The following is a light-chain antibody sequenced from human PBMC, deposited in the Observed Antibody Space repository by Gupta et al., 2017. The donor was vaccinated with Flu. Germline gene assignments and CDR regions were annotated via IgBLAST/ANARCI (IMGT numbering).Light chain of an antibody. CDR3: AAWDDSLNGHYV. Sequence: QSVLAQPPSASGTPGQRVTITCSGSSSNIGSNAVNWYQQVPGTSPKLLIYGSNQRPSGVPDRFAGSKSGTSASLAIRGLQSEDEADYYCAAWDDSLNGHYVFGNGTKVTVL. J-gene: IGLJ1*01. CDR2: GSN. V-gene: IGLV1-44*01. CDR1: SSNIGSNA.